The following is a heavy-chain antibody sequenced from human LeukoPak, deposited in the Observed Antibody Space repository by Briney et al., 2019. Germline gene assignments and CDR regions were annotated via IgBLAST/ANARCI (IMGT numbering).Heavy chain of an antibody. V-gene: IGHV3-23*01. D-gene: IGHD3-10*01. Sequence: GGSLRLSCAASGFTFSSYAMSWVRQAPGKGLEWVSAISGSGGSTYYADSVKGRFTISRDNSKNTLYLQMNSLRAEDTAVYYCAKDGQNSGTFYYYMDVWGKGTTVTISS. J-gene: IGHJ6*03. CDR3: AKDGQNSGTFYYYMDV. CDR2: ISGSGGST. CDR1: GFTFSSYA.